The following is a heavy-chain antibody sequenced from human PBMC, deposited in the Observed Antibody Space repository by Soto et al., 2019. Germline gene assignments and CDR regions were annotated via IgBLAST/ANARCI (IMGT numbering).Heavy chain of an antibody. V-gene: IGHV1-18*01. CDR3: ARDPPPPDF. CDR2: TSAYNGNT. CDR1: GYTFASYA. Sequence: QVQLVQSGAEVKKPGASVKVSCKASGYTFASYALSWMRQAPGQGLAWMGWTSAYNGNTNYAQKLQGRVTMTSDTPTSTAYVELRSLRSDDTAVYYCARDPPPPDFWGQGTLVTVSS. J-gene: IGHJ4*02.